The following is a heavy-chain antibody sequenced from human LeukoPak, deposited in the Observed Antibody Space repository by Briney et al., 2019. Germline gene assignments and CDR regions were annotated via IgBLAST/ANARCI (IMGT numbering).Heavy chain of an antibody. CDR3: ARRTTSDDFDI. CDR2: IRQDGSEK. Sequence: GGSLRLSCAASGFTFSSYWMTWVRQAPGKGLEWVANIRQDGSEKHYVDSVKGRFTISRDNAKNSLYLQMNSLRAEDTAVYYCARRTTSDDFDIWGQGTMVTVSS. J-gene: IGHJ3*02. CDR1: GFTFSSYW. D-gene: IGHD1-1*01. V-gene: IGHV3-7*04.